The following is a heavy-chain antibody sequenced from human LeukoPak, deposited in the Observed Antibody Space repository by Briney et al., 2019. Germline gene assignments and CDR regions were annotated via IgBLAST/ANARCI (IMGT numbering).Heavy chain of an antibody. CDR1: GFTFSSYA. CDR3: ATDRGWRTSGYYLYYFEY. Sequence: PGGSLRLSCAASGFTFSSYAMSWIRQAPGKGLEWVSYISSSGSTIYYADSVRGRFTISRDNTMNSLYLQMSSLRAEDTAVYYCATDRGWRTSGYYLYYFEYWGQGTLVTYSS. V-gene: IGHV3-48*04. CDR2: ISSSGSTI. J-gene: IGHJ4*02. D-gene: IGHD3-3*01.